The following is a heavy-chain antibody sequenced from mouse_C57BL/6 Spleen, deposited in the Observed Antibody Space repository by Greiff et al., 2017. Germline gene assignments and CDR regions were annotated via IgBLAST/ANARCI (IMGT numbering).Heavy chain of an antibody. Sequence: VQLQQSGPGLVKPSQSLSLTCSVTGYSITSGYYWNWIRQFPGNKLEWMGYISYDGSNNYNPSLKNRISITRDTSKNQFFLKLNSVTTEDTATYYCARVGYYGSSYYYAMDYWGQGTSVTVSS. J-gene: IGHJ4*01. CDR2: ISYDGSN. V-gene: IGHV3-6*01. CDR1: GYSITSGYY. CDR3: ARVGYYGSSYYYAMDY. D-gene: IGHD1-1*01.